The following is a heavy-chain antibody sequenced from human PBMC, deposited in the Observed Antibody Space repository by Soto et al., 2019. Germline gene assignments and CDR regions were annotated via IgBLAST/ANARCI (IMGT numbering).Heavy chain of an antibody. CDR2: IWYDGSNK. V-gene: IGHV3-33*01. CDR1: GFTFSSYG. J-gene: IGHJ6*02. D-gene: IGHD3-9*01. Sequence: QVQLVESGGGVVQPGRSLRLSCAASGFTFSSYGMHWVRQAPGKGLEWVAVIWYDGSNKYYADSVKGRFTISRDNSKNTLYLQMNRLRAEDTAVYYCARTYYDILTGRPYGMDVWGQGTTVTVSS. CDR3: ARTYYDILTGRPYGMDV.